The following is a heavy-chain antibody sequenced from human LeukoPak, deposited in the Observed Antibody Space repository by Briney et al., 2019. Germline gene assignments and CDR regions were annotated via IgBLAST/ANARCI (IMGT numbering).Heavy chain of an antibody. J-gene: IGHJ4*02. Sequence: GGSLRLSCAASGFTVSSNYMSWVRQAPGKGLEWVSVIYSGGSTYYADSVKGRFTISRHNSKNTLYPQMNSLRAEDTAVYYCARTMVRGVISSSYYFDYWGQGTLVTVSS. CDR3: ARTMVRGVISSSYYFDY. CDR2: IYSGGST. D-gene: IGHD3-10*01. V-gene: IGHV3-53*04. CDR1: GFTVSSNY.